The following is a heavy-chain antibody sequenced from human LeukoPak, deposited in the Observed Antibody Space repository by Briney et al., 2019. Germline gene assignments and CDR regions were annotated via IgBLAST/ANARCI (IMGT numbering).Heavy chain of an antibody. V-gene: IGHV3-23*01. CDR2: ISGSGGST. J-gene: IGHJ6*02. D-gene: IGHD2-15*01. Sequence: GGSLRLSCAASGFTFSDYYMSWIRQAPGKGLEWVSAISGSGGSTYYADSVKGRFTISRDNSKNTLYLQMNSLRAEDTAVYYCAKRSIGYCSGGSCYPTYYYYGMDVWGQGTTVTVSS. CDR1: GFTFSDYY. CDR3: AKRSIGYCSGGSCYPTYYYYGMDV.